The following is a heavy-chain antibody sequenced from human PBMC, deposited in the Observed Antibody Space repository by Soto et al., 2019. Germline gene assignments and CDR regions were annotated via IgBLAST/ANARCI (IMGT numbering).Heavy chain of an antibody. Sequence: PGGSLRLSCAASGFTFSSYSMNWVRQAPGKGLEWVSSISSSSSYIYYADSVKGRFTISRDNAKNSLYLQMNSLRAEDTAVYYCARDRGVYYYGSGSYPNPDYYYYYGMAVWGQGTTVTVSS. V-gene: IGHV3-21*01. CDR1: GFTFSSYS. D-gene: IGHD3-10*01. CDR2: ISSSSSYI. J-gene: IGHJ6*02. CDR3: ARDRGVYYYGSGSYPNPDYYYYYGMAV.